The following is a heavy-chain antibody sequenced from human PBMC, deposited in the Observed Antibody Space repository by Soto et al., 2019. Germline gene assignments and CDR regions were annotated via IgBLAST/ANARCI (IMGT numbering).Heavy chain of an antibody. D-gene: IGHD1-26*01. CDR3: ARGRIGATYFDY. Sequence: SETLSLTCTVSGGSISSGGYYWSWIRQHPGKGLEWIGYIYYSGSTYYNPSLKSRVTISVDTSKNQFSLKLSSVTAADTAVYYCARGRIGATYFDYWGQGTLVTVSS. V-gene: IGHV4-31*03. J-gene: IGHJ4*02. CDR1: GGSISSGGYY. CDR2: IYYSGST.